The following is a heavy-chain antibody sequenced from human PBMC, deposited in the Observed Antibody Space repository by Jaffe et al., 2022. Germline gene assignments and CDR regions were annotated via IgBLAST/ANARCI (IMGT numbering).Heavy chain of an antibody. CDR3: ARDPPNYIWGSYRYTGRVPPGAFDY. J-gene: IGHJ4*02. CDR2: ISAYNGNT. D-gene: IGHD3-16*02. Sequence: QVQLVQSGAEVKKPGASVKVSCKASGYTFTSYGISWVRQAPGQGLEWMGWISAYNGNTNYAQKLQGRVTMTTDTSTSTAYMELRSLRSDDTAVYYCARDPPNYIWGSYRYTGRVPPGAFDYWGQGTLVTVSS. CDR1: GYTFTSYG. V-gene: IGHV1-18*01.